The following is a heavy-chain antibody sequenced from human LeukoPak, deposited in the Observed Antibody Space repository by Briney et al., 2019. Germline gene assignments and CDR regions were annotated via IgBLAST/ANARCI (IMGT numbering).Heavy chain of an antibody. CDR1: GFTFSDSY. Sequence: PGGSLRLSCAASGFTFSDSYMTWVRQAPGKGVEWVAYISGSGRDINYSDSVKGRFTISRDNAKNSLYLQMSSLRVEDTAVYYCTRDPRHFDSCGQGTLVTVSS. J-gene: IGHJ5*01. CDR3: TRDPRHFDS. V-gene: IGHV3-11*04. D-gene: IGHD6-6*01. CDR2: ISGSGRDI.